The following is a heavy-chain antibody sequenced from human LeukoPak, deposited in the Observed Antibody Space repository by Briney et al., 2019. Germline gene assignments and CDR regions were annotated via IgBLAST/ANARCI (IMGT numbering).Heavy chain of an antibody. CDR2: ISSSSDAI. Sequence: GGSLRLSCAASGFTFSSFSMTWVRQAPGKGLKWVSYISSSSDAIYYADSVKGRFTISRDNAKNSLFLQMNSLRGEDTAVYYCARAVSGSPGYWGQGTLVTVSS. V-gene: IGHV3-48*01. J-gene: IGHJ4*02. CDR3: ARAVSGSPGY. CDR1: GFTFSSFS. D-gene: IGHD6-19*01.